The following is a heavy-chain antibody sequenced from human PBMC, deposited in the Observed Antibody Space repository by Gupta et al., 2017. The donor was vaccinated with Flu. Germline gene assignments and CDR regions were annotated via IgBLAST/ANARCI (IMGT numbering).Heavy chain of an antibody. D-gene: IGHD6-13*01. CDR1: GITFRNYA. J-gene: IGHJ4*02. CDR3: AKDRSGNPAVDY. Sequence: EVQLLESGGGLVQPGGSLRLSCAASGITFRNYAMNWVRQAPGKGLEWVSSISGSGDSTYYADSVWGRLTISRDNSKNTLYLQMNSLRAEDTAVYYCAKDRSGNPAVDYWGQGTLVTVSS. V-gene: IGHV3-23*01. CDR2: ISGSGDST.